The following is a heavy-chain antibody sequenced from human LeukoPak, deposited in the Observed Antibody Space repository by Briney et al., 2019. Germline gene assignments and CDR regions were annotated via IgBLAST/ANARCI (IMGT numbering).Heavy chain of an antibody. Sequence: GGSLRLSCAASGFTFDNFAMSWVRQAPGKGLEWVSGISDSGRSAYYTDSVKGRFTTSRDNSKNTVNLQMNNLRVEDTAVYFCARHDSFIPFWGQGRLVTVSS. J-gene: IGHJ4*02. CDR2: ISDSGRSA. V-gene: IGHV3-23*01. CDR3: ARHDSFIPF. CDR1: GFTFDNFA. D-gene: IGHD5-18*01.